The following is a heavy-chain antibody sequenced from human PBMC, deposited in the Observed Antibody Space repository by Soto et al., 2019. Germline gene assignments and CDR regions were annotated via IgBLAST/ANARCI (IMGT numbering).Heavy chain of an antibody. CDR1: GFTFSSYV. CDR2: ISGSSSNT. D-gene: IGHD3-10*01. Sequence: EVQLLESGGGLVQPGGSLRLSCAASGFTFSSYVMNWVRQAPGKGLEWVSGISGSSSNTYYADPVKGRFTISRDNSNDTLYLQMNSLRAEDTAVYYCAHPYYSGSSYYGIDVWGRGTTVTVSS. CDR3: AHPYYSGSSYYGIDV. J-gene: IGHJ6*02. V-gene: IGHV3-23*01.